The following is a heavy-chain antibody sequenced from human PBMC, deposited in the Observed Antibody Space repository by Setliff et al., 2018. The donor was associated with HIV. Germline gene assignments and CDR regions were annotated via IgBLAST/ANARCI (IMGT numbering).Heavy chain of an antibody. Sequence: SETLSLTCAVYGGSFSGYYWSWLRQPPGKGLEWIGEVNHSRRSNYNPSLKSRVSTSVATSKNQFSLKLSSVTAADTAVYYCARGAYGSGSLYYMDVWGKGTTVTVSS. J-gene: IGHJ6*03. V-gene: IGHV4-34*01. D-gene: IGHD3-10*01. CDR3: ARGAYGSGSLYYMDV. CDR1: GGSFSGYY. CDR2: VNHSRRS.